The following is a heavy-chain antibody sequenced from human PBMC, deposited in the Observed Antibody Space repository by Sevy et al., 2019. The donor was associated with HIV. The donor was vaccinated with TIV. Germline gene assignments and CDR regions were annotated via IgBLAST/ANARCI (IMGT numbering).Heavy chain of an antibody. CDR1: GFTFDDYT. CDR3: AKDIPGYSGFDH. V-gene: IGHV3-43*01. J-gene: IGHJ4*02. Sequence: GGSLILSCAASGFTFDDYTMHWVRQVPGKGLEWVSLISWDAKKTDYAFSVEGRFTVSRDNRKNSLYLQMNSLRSEDTALYFCAKDIPGYSGFDHWGQGTLVTVSS. CDR2: ISWDAKKT. D-gene: IGHD3-10*01.